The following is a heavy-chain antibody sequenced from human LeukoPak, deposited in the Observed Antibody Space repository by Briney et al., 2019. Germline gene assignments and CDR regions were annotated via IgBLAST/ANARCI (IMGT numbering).Heavy chain of an antibody. CDR1: GGSISSGSYY. J-gene: IGHJ3*02. D-gene: IGHD1-26*01. CDR3: ARISIVGATYAFDI. V-gene: IGHV4-61*02. CDR2: IYTSGST. Sequence: PSETLSLTCTVSGGSISSGSYYWSWIRQPAGKGLEWIGRIYTSGSTNYNPSLKSRVTISVDTSKNQFSLKLSSVTAADTAVYYCARISIVGATYAFDIWGQGTMVTVSS.